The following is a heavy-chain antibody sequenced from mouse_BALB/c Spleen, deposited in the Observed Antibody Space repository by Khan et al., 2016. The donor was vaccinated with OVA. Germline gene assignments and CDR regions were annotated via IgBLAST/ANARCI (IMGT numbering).Heavy chain of an antibody. D-gene: IGHD2-14*01. Sequence: QVQLKESGAELARPGASVKMSCKASGYTFTSYTIHWIKLRPGQGLEWIGYINPSNGYTNYNQEFKDKATLTADKSSTTAYMELSSLTSDDSALYNCVRDGAYHRNDGWFAYWGQGTLVTVSA. V-gene: IGHV1-4*01. CDR1: GYTFTSYT. J-gene: IGHJ3*01. CDR3: VRDGAYHRNDGWFAY. CDR2: INPSNGYT.